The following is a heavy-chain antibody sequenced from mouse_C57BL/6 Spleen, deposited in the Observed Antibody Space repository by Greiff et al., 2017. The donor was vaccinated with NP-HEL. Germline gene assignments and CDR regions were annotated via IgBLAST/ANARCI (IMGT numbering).Heavy chain of an antibody. CDR1: GYTFTDHT. CDR3: ARSDPAGVWYAMDY. V-gene: IGHV1-78*01. CDR2: IYPRDGST. Sequence: VQLQQSDAELVKPGASVKISCKISGYTFTDHTIHWMKQRPEQGLDWIGYIYPRDGSTKYNEKFKGKATLTADKSSSTAYMQLNSLTSEDSAVYCGARSDPAGVWYAMDYWGQGTSVTVSS. J-gene: IGHJ4*01.